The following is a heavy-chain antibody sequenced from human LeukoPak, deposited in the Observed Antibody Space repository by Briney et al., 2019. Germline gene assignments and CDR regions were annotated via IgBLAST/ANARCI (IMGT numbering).Heavy chain of an antibody. CDR2: INPNSGNT. J-gene: IGHJ6*02. D-gene: IGHD1-26*01. CDR3: ARFPAQWELLRPYYYYGMDV. CDR1: GYTFTGYY. V-gene: IGHV1-8*02. Sequence: ASVKVSCKASGYTFTGYYMHWVRQAPGQGLEWMGRINPNSGNTGYAQKFQGRVTMTRNTSISTAYMELSSLRSEDTAVYYCARFPAQWELLRPYYYYGMDVWGQGTTVTVSS.